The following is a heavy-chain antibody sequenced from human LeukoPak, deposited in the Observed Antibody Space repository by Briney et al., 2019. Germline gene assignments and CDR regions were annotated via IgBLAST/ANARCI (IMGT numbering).Heavy chain of an antibody. CDR2: ISGSGGST. D-gene: IGHD6-19*01. V-gene: IGHV3-23*01. J-gene: IGHJ5*02. CDR3: AKPPPVSSSGWRGVFDP. Sequence: GGSLRLSCAASGFTFSSYAMSWVRQAPGKGLEWVSAISGSGGSTYFADSVKGRFTISRDNSKNTLYLQMNSLRAEDTAVYYCAKPPPVSSSGWRGVFDPWGQGTLVTVSS. CDR1: GFTFSSYA.